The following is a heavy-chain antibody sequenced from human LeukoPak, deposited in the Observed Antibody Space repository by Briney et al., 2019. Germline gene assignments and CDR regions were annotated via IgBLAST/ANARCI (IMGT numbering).Heavy chain of an antibody. V-gene: IGHV5-51*01. D-gene: IGHD5-12*01. CDR3: ARQATISYYFDY. CDR2: IYPGDSNT. Sequence: GESLKISCKGSGYSFTSYWIAWVRQMPGKGLECMGVIYPGDSNTRYSPSFQGQVTISADKSISTAYLQWSSLKASDTAMYYCARQATISYYFDYWGQGTLVTVSS. CDR1: GYSFTSYW. J-gene: IGHJ4*02.